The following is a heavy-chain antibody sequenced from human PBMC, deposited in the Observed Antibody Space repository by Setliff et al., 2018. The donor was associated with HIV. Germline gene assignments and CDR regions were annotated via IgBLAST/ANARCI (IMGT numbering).Heavy chain of an antibody. Sequence: SETLSLTCTVSGGSISSESYYWNWIRQPAGKGLEHIGHIYTGGSTNYNPSLKSRVIISADTSKNQFSLKMTSLTAADTAVYFCARGYCSGESCYGFRRGAFYYYYYMDVWGKGTTVTVSS. CDR2: IYTGGST. CDR1: GGSISSESYY. J-gene: IGHJ6*03. D-gene: IGHD2-15*01. V-gene: IGHV4-61*09. CDR3: ARGYCSGESCYGFRRGAFYYYYYMDV.